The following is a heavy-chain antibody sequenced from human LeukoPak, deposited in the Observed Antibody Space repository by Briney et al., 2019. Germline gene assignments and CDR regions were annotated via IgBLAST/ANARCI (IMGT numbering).Heavy chain of an antibody. V-gene: IGHV4-59*08. CDR3: ARSSSRSYAFDI. Sequence: SETLSLTCTVSGGSIYRYYWSCIRQPPGKGLEWIGYIYYSGSTSYNPSLKSRVTISLDTSKNQFSLKLSSVTAADTAVYYCARSSSRSYAFDIWGQGTMVTVSS. D-gene: IGHD5/OR15-5a*01. CDR2: IYYSGST. J-gene: IGHJ3*02. CDR1: GGSIYRYY.